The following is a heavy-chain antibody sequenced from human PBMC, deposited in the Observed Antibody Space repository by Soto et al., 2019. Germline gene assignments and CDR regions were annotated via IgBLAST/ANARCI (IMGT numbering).Heavy chain of an antibody. J-gene: IGHJ6*02. V-gene: IGHV1-69*01. CDR1: GGTFNRYT. D-gene: IGHD1-1*01. CDR2: IIPIFGTA. CDR3: ALWGFRDGNNSKYNYSGMDV. Sequence: VQRVQSGAEVKKPGSSVKLSCKASGGTFNRYTISWVRQAPGQGLEGMGGIIPIFGTANYAQKFQCRVAIIADESTSAAYMELRRLRAEDTAVYYCALWGFRDGNNSKYNYSGMDVWGQGTTVTVSS.